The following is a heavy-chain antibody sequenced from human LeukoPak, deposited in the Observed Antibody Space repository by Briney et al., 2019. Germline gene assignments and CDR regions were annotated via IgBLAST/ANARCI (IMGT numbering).Heavy chain of an antibody. CDR1: GFTFSSYA. V-gene: IGHV3-23*01. J-gene: IGHJ6*04. Sequence: TGGSLRLSCAASGFTFSSYAMSWVRQAPGKGLEWVSAISGSGGSTYYADSVKGRFTISRDNSKNTLYLRMNSLRAEDTAVYYCAKDEVALITMILDVWGKGTPVTVSS. D-gene: IGHD3-22*01. CDR2: ISGSGGST. CDR3: AKDEVALITMILDV.